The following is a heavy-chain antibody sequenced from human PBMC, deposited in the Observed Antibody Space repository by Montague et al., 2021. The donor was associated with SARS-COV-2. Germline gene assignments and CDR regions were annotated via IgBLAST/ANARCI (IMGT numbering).Heavy chain of an antibody. CDR2: TNYRSKWTS. J-gene: IGHJ4*02. Sequence: CAISGDSVWSNTAAWNWIRQSPSGGLEWLGRTNYRSKWTSDYATSVEGRISIDSDTSKNQFFLHLRSVTPEDTGVYYCVRDTGSAQAGFDAWGQGNLVTVSS. CDR1: GDSVWSNTAA. CDR3: VRDTGSAQAGFDA. D-gene: IGHD4-17*01. V-gene: IGHV6-1*01.